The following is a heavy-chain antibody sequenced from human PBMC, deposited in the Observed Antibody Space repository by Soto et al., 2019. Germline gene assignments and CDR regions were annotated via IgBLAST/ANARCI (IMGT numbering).Heavy chain of an antibody. Sequence: ASVKVSCKASGYTFTTYVITWVRQAPGQGLEWMGWVSAYNGNTNYAQKLQGRVTMTTDRSTNTAYMELRSLRSDDTAVYYCARQSYYDNSGYKLDYWRQGTTVTVYS. V-gene: IGHV1-18*01. CDR3: ARQSYYDNSGYKLDY. J-gene: IGHJ4*02. D-gene: IGHD3-22*01. CDR2: VSAYNGNT. CDR1: GYTFTTYV.